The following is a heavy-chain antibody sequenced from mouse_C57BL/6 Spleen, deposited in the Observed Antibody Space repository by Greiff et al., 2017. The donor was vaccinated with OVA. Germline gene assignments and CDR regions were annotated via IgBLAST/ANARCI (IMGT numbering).Heavy chain of an antibody. CDR1: GFTFSSST. CDR3: ARQYYYGFYAMDY. Sequence: EVQRVESGGGLVKPGGSLKLSCAASGFTFSSSTLSWVRQTPEKRLEWVATISGGGGNTYYPDSVKGRFTISRDNAKNTLYLQMSSLRSEDTALYYCARQYYYGFYAMDYWGQGTSVTVSS. D-gene: IGHD1-1*01. V-gene: IGHV5-9*01. CDR2: ISGGGGNT. J-gene: IGHJ4*01.